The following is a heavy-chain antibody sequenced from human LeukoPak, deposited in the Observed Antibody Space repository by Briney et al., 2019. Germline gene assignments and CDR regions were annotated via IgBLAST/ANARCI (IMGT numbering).Heavy chain of an antibody. CDR2: TNPSGGST. CDR1: GYTFTSYY. D-gene: IGHD1-14*01. J-gene: IGHJ3*02. V-gene: IGHV1-46*01. Sequence: ASVKVSCKASGYTFTSYYMHWVRQAPGQGLEWMGITNPSGGSTSYAQKFQGRVTMTRDMSTSTVYMELSSLRSEDTAVYYCARARKAFDAFDIWGQGTMVTVSS. CDR3: ARARKAFDAFDI.